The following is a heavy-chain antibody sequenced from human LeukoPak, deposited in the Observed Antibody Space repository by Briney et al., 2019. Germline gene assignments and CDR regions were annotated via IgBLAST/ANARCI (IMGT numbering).Heavy chain of an antibody. V-gene: IGHV4-31*03. Sequence: PSETLSLTCTVSGGSISSGGYYWSWIRQHPGKGLEWIGYIYYSGSTYYNPSLKSRVTISVDTSKNQFSLKLSSVTAADTAVYYCARVRIAAAGYFDYWGQGTLVTVSS. CDR1: GGSISSGGYY. D-gene: IGHD6-13*01. CDR2: IYYSGST. J-gene: IGHJ4*02. CDR3: ARVRIAAAGYFDY.